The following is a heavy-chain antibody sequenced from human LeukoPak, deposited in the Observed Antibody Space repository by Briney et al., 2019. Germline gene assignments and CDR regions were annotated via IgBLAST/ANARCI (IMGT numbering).Heavy chain of an antibody. D-gene: IGHD1-26*01. V-gene: IGHV4-34*01. CDR1: GGSFSGYY. CDR3: ARHWSGSYDY. Sequence: SETLSLTCAVYGGSFSGYYWSWIRQPPGKGLEWIGSIYYSGSTYYNPSPKSRVTISVDTSKNQFSLKLSSVTAADTAVYYCARHWSGSYDYWGQGTLVTVSS. CDR2: IYYSGST. J-gene: IGHJ4*02.